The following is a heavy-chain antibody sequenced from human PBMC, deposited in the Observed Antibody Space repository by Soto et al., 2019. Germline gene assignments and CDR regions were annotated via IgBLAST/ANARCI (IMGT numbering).Heavy chain of an antibody. CDR2: ISGSGGST. Sequence: GGSLRLSCAASGFTFSSYAMSWFRQAPGKGLEWVSAISGSGGSTYYADSVKGRFTISRDNSKNTLYLQMNSLRAEDTAVYYCAKDSPNYDFWFSDAFDIWGQGTMVTVSS. CDR1: GFTFSSYA. D-gene: IGHD3-3*01. V-gene: IGHV3-23*01. CDR3: AKDSPNYDFWFSDAFDI. J-gene: IGHJ3*02.